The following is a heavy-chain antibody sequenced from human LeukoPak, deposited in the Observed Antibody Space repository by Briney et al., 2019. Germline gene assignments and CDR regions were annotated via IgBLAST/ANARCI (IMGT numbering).Heavy chain of an antibody. CDR2: IYSRGGT. V-gene: IGHV4-4*07. Sequence: SETLSLTCAVSADSSSGYYWTWIRQPAGKGLEWIWRIYSRGGTYYNPSLESRVTISLDTSNIQLSLKVTSMTPADTAVYYCARGREMTTVAGYYSFDYWGQGILVSVSS. D-gene: IGHD4-11*01. CDR3: ARGREMTTVAGYYSFDY. J-gene: IGHJ4*02. CDR1: ADSSSGYY.